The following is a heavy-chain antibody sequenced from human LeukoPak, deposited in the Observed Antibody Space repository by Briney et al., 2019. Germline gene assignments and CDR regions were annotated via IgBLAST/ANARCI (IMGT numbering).Heavy chain of an antibody. D-gene: IGHD3-22*01. J-gene: IGHJ3*02. Sequence: ASVKVSCKASGYTFTGYYMHWVRQAPGQGLEWMGWINPNSGGTNYAQKFQGRVTMTRDTSISTAYMELSRLRSDDTAVYYCARPVHRYYDSPYSGAFDIWGQGTMVTFPS. CDR2: INPNSGGT. CDR1: GYTFTGYY. V-gene: IGHV1-2*02. CDR3: ARPVHRYYDSPYSGAFDI.